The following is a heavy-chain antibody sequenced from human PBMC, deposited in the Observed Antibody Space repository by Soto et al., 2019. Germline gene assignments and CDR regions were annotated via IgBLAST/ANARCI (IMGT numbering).Heavy chain of an antibody. D-gene: IGHD2-2*01. CDR3: ARARWEYQLLCSLDY. V-gene: IGHV1-3*01. CDR2: INAGNGNT. J-gene: IGHJ4*02. CDR1: GYTFTIYA. Sequence: GASVKVSCKASGYTFTIYAMHWVRQAPGQRLEWMGWINAGNGNTKYSQKFQGRVTITRDTSASTAYMELSSLRSEDTAVYYCARARWEYQLLCSLDYWGQGTLVTVSS.